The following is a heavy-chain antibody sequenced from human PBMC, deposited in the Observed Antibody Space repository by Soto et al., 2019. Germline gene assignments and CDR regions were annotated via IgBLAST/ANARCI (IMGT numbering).Heavy chain of an antibody. CDR2: IIPVFGTT. V-gene: IGHV1-69*01. CDR1: GGTFRSYF. CDR3: ARETPTTPAAYFYYGQDV. D-gene: IGHD2-2*01. Sequence: QVQLVQSGAEVKKAGSSVKVSCKTSGGTFRSYFINWVRQAPGQGLEWVGGIIPVFGTTYYADKFQSRVTITADESMSTDYMELSSLRFDDTAVYYCARETPTTPAAYFYYGQDVWGQGTTVTVPS. J-gene: IGHJ6*02.